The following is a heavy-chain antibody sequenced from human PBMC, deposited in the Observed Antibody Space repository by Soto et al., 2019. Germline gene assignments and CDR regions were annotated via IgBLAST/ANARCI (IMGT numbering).Heavy chain of an antibody. Sequence: ASVKVSCKVSGYTLTELSRHWVRQAPGKGLEWMGGFDPEDGETIYAQKFQGRVTMTEDTSTDTAYMELSSLRSEDTAVYYCATYRTFSWRFHGYYGMDVWGQGTTVTVSS. CDR2: FDPEDGET. D-gene: IGHD2-15*01. J-gene: IGHJ6*02. CDR1: GYTLTELS. CDR3: ATYRTFSWRFHGYYGMDV. V-gene: IGHV1-24*01.